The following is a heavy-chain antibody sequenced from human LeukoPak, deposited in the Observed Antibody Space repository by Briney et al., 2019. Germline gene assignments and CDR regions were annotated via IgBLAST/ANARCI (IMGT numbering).Heavy chain of an antibody. Sequence: GGSLRLSCAASGFTFSSYGMHWVRQAPGKGLEWVAVIWYDGSNKYYADSVKGRFTISRDNSKNTPYLQMNSLRAEDTAVYYCARGMATINYYYYGMDVWGQGTTVTVSS. CDR1: GFTFSSYG. J-gene: IGHJ6*02. CDR3: ARGMATINYYYYGMDV. D-gene: IGHD5-24*01. CDR2: IWYDGSNK. V-gene: IGHV3-33*01.